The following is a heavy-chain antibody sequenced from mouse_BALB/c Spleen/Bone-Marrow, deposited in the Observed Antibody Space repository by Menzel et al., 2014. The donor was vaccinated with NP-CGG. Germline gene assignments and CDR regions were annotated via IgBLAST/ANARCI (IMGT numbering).Heavy chain of an antibody. CDR3: ARNYYGSSYYAMDY. V-gene: IGHV2-2*02. J-gene: IGHJ4*01. CDR2: IWSGGST. D-gene: IGHD1-1*01. CDR1: GFSLTSYG. Sequence: VQLQESGPGLVQPSQSLSITCTVSGFSLTSYGVHWVRQSPGKGLEWLGVIWSGGSTDYNAAFISRLSISKDNSKSQVFFKMNSLQANDTAIYYCARNYYGSSYYAMDYWGQGTSVTVSS.